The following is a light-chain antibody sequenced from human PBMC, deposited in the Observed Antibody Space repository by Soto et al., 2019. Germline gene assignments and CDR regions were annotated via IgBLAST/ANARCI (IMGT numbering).Light chain of an antibody. CDR1: SSDVGAYNF. Sequence: QSVLTQPPSVSGSPGQSITISCTGSSSDVGAYNFVSWYQHHPGKAPKLILYEVTTRPSGVSSRFSGSKSGNTASLTISGLQADDEANYYCSSYTSSNTPDVFGTGTKLTVL. CDR2: EVT. V-gene: IGLV2-14*01. CDR3: SSYTSSNTPDV. J-gene: IGLJ1*01.